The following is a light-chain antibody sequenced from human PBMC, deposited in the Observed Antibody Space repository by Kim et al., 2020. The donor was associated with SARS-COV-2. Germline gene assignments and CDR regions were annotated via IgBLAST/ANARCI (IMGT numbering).Light chain of an antibody. J-gene: IGLJ3*02. CDR2: RDR. CDR1: NIGSKN. V-gene: IGLV3-9*01. Sequence: VARGQTARITCGGNNIGSKNVHWYQQKPGQAPVLVIYRDRNRPSGIPERFSGSNAGNTATLTVTRAQAGDEADYYCQVWERTSWVFGGGTQLTVL. CDR3: QVWERTSWV.